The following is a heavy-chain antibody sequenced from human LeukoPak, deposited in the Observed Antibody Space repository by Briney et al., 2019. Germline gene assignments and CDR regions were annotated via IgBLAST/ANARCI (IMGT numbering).Heavy chain of an antibody. Sequence: PSETLSLTCTVSGGSISSYYWSWIRQPAGKGLEWIGRIYTSGSTNYNPSLKSRVTMSVDTSKNQFSLKLSSVTAADTAVYYCARDAATTVTQAAFDFWGPGTRVTVSS. J-gene: IGHJ3*01. CDR2: IYTSGST. CDR3: ARDAATTVTQAAFDF. D-gene: IGHD4-17*01. V-gene: IGHV4-4*07. CDR1: GGSISSYY.